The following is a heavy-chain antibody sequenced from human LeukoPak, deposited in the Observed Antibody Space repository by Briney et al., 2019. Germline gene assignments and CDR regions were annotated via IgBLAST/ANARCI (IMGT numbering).Heavy chain of an antibody. CDR1: GGSISSYY. CDR2: IYYSGST. D-gene: IGHD3-22*01. V-gene: IGHV4-59*01. Sequence: PSETLSLTCTVSGGSISSYYWSWIRQPPGKGLEWIGHIYYSGSTNYNPSLKSRVTISVDTSKNQFSLKLSSVTAADTAVYYCARWWGYDSSGYFFPYFDYWGQGTLVTVSS. CDR3: ARWWGYDSSGYFFPYFDY. J-gene: IGHJ4*02.